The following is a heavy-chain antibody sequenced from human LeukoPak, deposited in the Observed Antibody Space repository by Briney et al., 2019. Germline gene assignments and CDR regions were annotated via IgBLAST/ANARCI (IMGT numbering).Heavy chain of an antibody. J-gene: IGHJ5*01. CDR2: ISPNGGTT. CDR3: AKGGWNGGFDS. V-gene: IGHV3-23*01. CDR1: GFTFSSYA. D-gene: IGHD1-1*01. Sequence: PGGSLRLSCAASGFTFSSYAVTWVRQAPGKGLEWVSSISPNGGTTYYADSVKGRFTVSRDNSKNTVYLQMNSLRAEDTAVYYCAKGGWNGGFDSWGQGTLVTVSS.